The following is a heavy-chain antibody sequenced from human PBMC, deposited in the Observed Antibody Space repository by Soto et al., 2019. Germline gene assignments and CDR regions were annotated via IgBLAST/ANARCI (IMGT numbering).Heavy chain of an antibody. Sequence: PRSVTCSVSGGSSSSGGYYWSWIRQHPGKGLEWIGYIYYSGSTYYNPSLKSRVTISVDTSKNQFSLKLSSVTAADTAVYYCARGTRVHYDSSGYYGGFDYWGQGTLVTVSS. D-gene: IGHD3-22*01. CDR3: ARGTRVHYDSSGYYGGFDY. J-gene: IGHJ4*02. CDR1: GGSSSSGGYY. CDR2: IYYSGST. V-gene: IGHV4-31*03.